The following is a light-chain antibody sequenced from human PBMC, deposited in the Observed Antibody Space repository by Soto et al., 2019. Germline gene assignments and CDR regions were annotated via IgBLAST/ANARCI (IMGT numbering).Light chain of an antibody. V-gene: IGLV2-14*01. CDR1: SSDVGDYDY. Sequence: QSALTQPASVSGSPGQSITISCTGTSSDVGDYDYVSWYQQHPGKAPKLMIYEVSNRPSGVSNRFSGSKSGNTASLTISGLQAEDEADYYCSSYTSSGTPPYVFGTGTKLTVL. CDR3: SSYTSSGTPPYV. CDR2: EVS. J-gene: IGLJ1*01.